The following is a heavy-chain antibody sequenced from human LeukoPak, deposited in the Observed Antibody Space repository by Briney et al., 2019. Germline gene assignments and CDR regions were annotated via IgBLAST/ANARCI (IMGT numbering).Heavy chain of an antibody. J-gene: IGHJ4*02. CDR2: IIPIFGTA. CDR1: GGTFSGYA. Sequence: ASVKVSCKASGGTFSGYAISWVRQAPGQGLEWMGGIIPIFGTANYAQKFQGRVTITADESTSTAYMELSSLRSEDTAVYYCARDYYGSGSLGYWGQGTLVTVSS. CDR3: ARDYYGSGSLGY. D-gene: IGHD3-10*01. V-gene: IGHV1-69*13.